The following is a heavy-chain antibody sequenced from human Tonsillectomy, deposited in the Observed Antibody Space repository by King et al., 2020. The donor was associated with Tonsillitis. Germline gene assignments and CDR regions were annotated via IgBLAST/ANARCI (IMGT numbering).Heavy chain of an antibody. Sequence: QLQESGPGLVKPSETLSLTCTVSGGSVSSSTYYWGWIRQPPGKELEWIGSISYSGSTYHNPSLKGRIIISADTSKKQFSLRLRSVTAAGPAVYYCARLTLTIFYFYYMDVWGKGTTVTVSS. CDR1: GGSVSSSTYY. CDR2: ISYSGST. V-gene: IGHV4-39*01. J-gene: IGHJ6*03. CDR3: ARLTLTIFYFYYMDV. D-gene: IGHD4-11*01.